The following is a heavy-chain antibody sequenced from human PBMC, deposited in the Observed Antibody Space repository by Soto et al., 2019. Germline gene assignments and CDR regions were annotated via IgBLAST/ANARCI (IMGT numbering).Heavy chain of an antibody. V-gene: IGHV1-18*01. D-gene: IGHD6-6*01. Sequence: QVQLVQSGAEVKKPGASVKVSCKASGYTFLSYGITWVRQAPGQGLEWMGWISAYNAHTNYGQKFQDRVSMTTDTSSNTAYLEVSSLRSDDTAFYFCARVVRGSSSSWGFDYWGQGTLVTVSS. CDR3: ARVVRGSSSSWGFDY. CDR1: GYTFLSYG. J-gene: IGHJ4*02. CDR2: ISAYNAHT.